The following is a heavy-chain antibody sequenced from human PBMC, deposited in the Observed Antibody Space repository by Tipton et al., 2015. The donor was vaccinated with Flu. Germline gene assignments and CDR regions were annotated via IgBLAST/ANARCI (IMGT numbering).Heavy chain of an antibody. CDR3: ARDPYGDYGMDV. Sequence: TLSLTCTVSGGSISSYYWSWIRQPPGKGLEWIGYIYYSGSTNYNPSLKSRVTISVDTSKNQFSLKLSSVTAADTAVYYGARDPYGDYGMDVWGQGTTVTVSS. CDR1: GGSISSYY. D-gene: IGHD4-17*01. J-gene: IGHJ6*02. CDR2: IYYSGST. V-gene: IGHV4-59*01.